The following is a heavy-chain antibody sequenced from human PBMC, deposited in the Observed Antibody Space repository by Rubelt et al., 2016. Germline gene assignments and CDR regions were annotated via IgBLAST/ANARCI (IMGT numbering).Heavy chain of an antibody. CDR1: GGSISSSHYY. Sequence: QLQLQESGPGLVKPSETLSLTCTVSGGSISSSHYYWGWIRQSPGKGLEWIGSIYHTGTTYYNPSLRSRVTMSVDTSKDQFSRRLSAVTAADTAVYYCARHDVHAGESSDYFYYFWGQGTLVTVSS. J-gene: IGHJ4*02. D-gene: IGHD3-22*01. V-gene: IGHV4-39*01. CDR3: ARHDVHAGESSDYFYYF. CDR2: IYHTGTT.